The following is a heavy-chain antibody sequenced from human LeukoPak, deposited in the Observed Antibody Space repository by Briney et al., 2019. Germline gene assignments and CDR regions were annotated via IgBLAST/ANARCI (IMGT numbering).Heavy chain of an antibody. CDR3: ARDRGYTQDY. Sequence: GGSLRLSCAASGFTVSSNYMSRVRQAPGKGLEWVSVISSGGSTYYADSVKGRFTISRDNAKNTLYLQMNSLRAEDTAVYYCARDRGYTQDYWGQGTLVTVSS. V-gene: IGHV3-66*01. J-gene: IGHJ4*02. CDR1: GFTVSSNY. CDR2: ISSGGST. D-gene: IGHD5-12*01.